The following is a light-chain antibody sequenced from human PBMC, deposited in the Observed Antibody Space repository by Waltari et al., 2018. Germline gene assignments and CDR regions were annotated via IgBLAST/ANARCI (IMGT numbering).Light chain of an antibody. Sequence: QSALAQPASVSGSPGQSITISCTGSSSDIGAFDLVSWYQQHPGRAPRLIIINVSEGPSGVLHCFSGSKSGNTASLTISSLRSEDESLYFCSSFTTGSTGLFGGGTKLTVL. J-gene: IGLJ2*01. V-gene: IGLV2-14*03. CDR1: SSDIGAFDL. CDR3: SSFTTGSTGL. CDR2: NVS.